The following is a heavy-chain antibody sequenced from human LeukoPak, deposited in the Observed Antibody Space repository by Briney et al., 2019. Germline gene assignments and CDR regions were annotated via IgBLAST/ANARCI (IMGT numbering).Heavy chain of an antibody. D-gene: IGHD4-17*01. Sequence: SETLSLTCAVSGGSISSANWWSWVRQPPGKGLEWIGEIYHSGSTNYNPSLKSRVTISVDKSKSQFSLKLSSVTAADTAVYYCATMFTVTVFDYWGQGTLVTVSS. CDR1: GGSISSANW. CDR2: IYHSGST. CDR3: ATMFTVTVFDY. J-gene: IGHJ4*02. V-gene: IGHV4-4*02.